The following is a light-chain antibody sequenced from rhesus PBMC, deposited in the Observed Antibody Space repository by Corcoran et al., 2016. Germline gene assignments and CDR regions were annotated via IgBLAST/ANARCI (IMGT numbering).Light chain of an antibody. Sequence: DIQMTQSPSSLSASVGDTVTITCRASQGISNHLAWYQQKPGKVPRLLIYYASPLQSGVPSRFSGSGAGTDFTLTISSLQPEDFATYYCQHGYGTPPTFGQGTKVDIE. J-gene: IGKJ1*01. CDR3: QHGYGTPPT. V-gene: IGKV1S15*01. CDR2: YAS. CDR1: QGISNH.